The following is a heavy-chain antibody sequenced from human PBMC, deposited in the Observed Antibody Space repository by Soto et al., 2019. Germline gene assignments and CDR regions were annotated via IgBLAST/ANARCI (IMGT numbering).Heavy chain of an antibody. V-gene: IGHV4-34*01. CDR1: GGSFSGFY. CDR2: INHSGST. CDR3: ARVTSGMDV. J-gene: IGHJ6*02. Sequence: QVQLQQWGAGLLKPSETLSLTCAVYGGSFSGFYWSWIRQPPGKGLEWIGEINHSGSTNYNPSHKSRVTISVDTSKNQVSLKLRSVTAADTAVYYCARVTSGMDVWGQGTTVTVSS.